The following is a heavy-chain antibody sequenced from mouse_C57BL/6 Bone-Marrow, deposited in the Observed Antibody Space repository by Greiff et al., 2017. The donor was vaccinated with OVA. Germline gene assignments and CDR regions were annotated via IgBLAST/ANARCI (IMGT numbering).Heavy chain of an antibody. J-gene: IGHJ1*03. D-gene: IGHD1-1*01. V-gene: IGHV1-64*01. Sequence: VQLQQSGAELVKPGASVKLSCKASGYTFTSYWMHWVKQRPGQGLEWIGMIHPNSGSTNYNEKFKSKATLTVDKSSSTAYMQLSSLTSEDSAVYYCARWYYGSSYWYFDVWGTGTTVTVSS. CDR3: ARWYYGSSYWYFDV. CDR1: GYTFTSYW. CDR2: IHPNSGST.